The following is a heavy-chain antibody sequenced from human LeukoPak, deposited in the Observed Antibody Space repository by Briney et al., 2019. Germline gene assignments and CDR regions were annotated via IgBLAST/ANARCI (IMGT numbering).Heavy chain of an antibody. Sequence: PGGSLRLSCAASGFTFSSYFMTWVRQAPGKGLEWVANIMQDGSKKYYVDSVKGRFSISRDNAKNSLFLHMNSLRAEGTAVYYCARDGEYYGSGNWFDPWGQGTLVTVSS. V-gene: IGHV3-7*01. J-gene: IGHJ5*02. CDR3: ARDGEYYGSGNWFDP. CDR2: IMQDGSKK. CDR1: GFTFSSYF. D-gene: IGHD3-10*01.